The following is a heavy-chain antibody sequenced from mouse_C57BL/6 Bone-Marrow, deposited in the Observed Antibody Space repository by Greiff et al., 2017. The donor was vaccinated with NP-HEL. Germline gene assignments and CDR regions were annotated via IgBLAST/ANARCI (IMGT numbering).Heavy chain of an antibody. CDR1: GFNIKDDY. V-gene: IGHV14-4*01. Sequence: VQLQQSGAELVRPGASVKLSCTASGFNIKDDYMHWVKQRPEQGLEWIGWIDPENGDTEYASKFQGKATITADTSSNTAYLQLSSLTSEDTAVYYGTTDDYYGSSYGECYWGQGTTLTVSS. CDR3: TTDDYYGSSYGECY. J-gene: IGHJ2*01. CDR2: IDPENGDT. D-gene: IGHD1-1*01.